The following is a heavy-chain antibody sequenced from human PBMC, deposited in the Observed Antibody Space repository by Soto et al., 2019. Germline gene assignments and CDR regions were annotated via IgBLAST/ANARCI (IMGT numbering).Heavy chain of an antibody. CDR1: GYTFATHW. CDR3: ARESEDLTSNFDY. V-gene: IGHV5-51*01. Sequence: PGESLKISCKGSGYTFATHWIAWVRQMPGKGLEWMGIIYPGDSDTRYSPSFQGQVTISADKSFSTAYLQWSSLRAEDTAVYYCARESEDLTSNFDYWGQGTLVTVSS. CDR2: IYPGDSDT. J-gene: IGHJ4*02.